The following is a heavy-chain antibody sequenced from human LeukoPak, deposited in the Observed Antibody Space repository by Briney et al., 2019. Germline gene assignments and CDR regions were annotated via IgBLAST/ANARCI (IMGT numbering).Heavy chain of an antibody. CDR2: VYRAGRT. Sequence: GGSLRLSCAASGFTFSSYTMNWVRQAPGKGLEWVSVVYRAGRTYYADSVKGRFTISRDNSKNTMYLQMNSLRAEDTAVYYCARDLEVRGGAAAGRPYYYYYAMDVWGQGTTVTASS. J-gene: IGHJ6*02. V-gene: IGHV3-53*01. CDR1: GFTFSSYT. D-gene: IGHD6-13*01. CDR3: ARDLEVRGGAAAGRPYYYYYAMDV.